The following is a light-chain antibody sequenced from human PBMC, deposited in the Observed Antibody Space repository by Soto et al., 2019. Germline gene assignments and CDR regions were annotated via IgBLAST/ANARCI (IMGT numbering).Light chain of an antibody. CDR3: QQYNDV. V-gene: IGKV1-5*01. Sequence: DRQMTQSPSTLSASVGDRVTITCRASRTINNWLAWYQQKLGKAPKLLIYDASTLESGVSSRFSGSGSGTEFTLTISSLQPDDFATYSCQQYNDVFGQGTKVDI. CDR2: DAS. CDR1: RTINNW. J-gene: IGKJ1*01.